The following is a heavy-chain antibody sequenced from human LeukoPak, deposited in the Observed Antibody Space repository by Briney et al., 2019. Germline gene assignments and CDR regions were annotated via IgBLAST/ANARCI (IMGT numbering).Heavy chain of an antibody. CDR2: INHSGST. CDR3: ASAPPRFIAARPAYFQH. Sequence: SETLSLTCAVYGGSFSGYYWSWIRQPPGKGLEWIGEINHSGSTNYNPPLKSRVTISVDTSKSQFSLKLTSVTAADTAVYYCASAPPRFIAARPAYFQHWGQGTLVTVSS. D-gene: IGHD6-6*01. CDR1: GGSFSGYY. J-gene: IGHJ1*01. V-gene: IGHV4-34*01.